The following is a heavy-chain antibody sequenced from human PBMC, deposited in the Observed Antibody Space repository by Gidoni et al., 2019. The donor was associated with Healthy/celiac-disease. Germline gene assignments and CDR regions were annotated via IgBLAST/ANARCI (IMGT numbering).Heavy chain of an antibody. CDR2: IWYYGSNK. Sequence: QVQLVESGGGVVQPGRSRRLSCPASGFPFSSYGMHWVRQAPGKGLGWVAVIWYYGSNKYYADSVKGRFTISRDNSKNTLYLQMNSLRAEDTAVYYCARDLLNTVEGGGYSSSWYAYYYYYGMDVWGQGTTVTVSS. CDR3: ARDLLNTVEGGGYSSSWYAYYYYYGMDV. D-gene: IGHD6-13*01. V-gene: IGHV3-33*01. CDR1: GFPFSSYG. J-gene: IGHJ6*02.